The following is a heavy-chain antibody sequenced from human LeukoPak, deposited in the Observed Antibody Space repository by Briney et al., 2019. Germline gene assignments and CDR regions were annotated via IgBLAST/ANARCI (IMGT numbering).Heavy chain of an antibody. D-gene: IGHD6-25*01. CDR1: GFTFTTYW. J-gene: IGHJ4*02. V-gene: IGHV3-23*01. CDR2: ISGSGGGT. Sequence: GGSLRLSCAASGFTFTTYWMSWVRQAPGKGLQWVSAISGSGGGTFYTDSVKGRFTISRDNSKNTVYLQMNSLRAEDTAVYYCAKVGFSDYWGQGTLVTVSS. CDR3: AKVGFSDY.